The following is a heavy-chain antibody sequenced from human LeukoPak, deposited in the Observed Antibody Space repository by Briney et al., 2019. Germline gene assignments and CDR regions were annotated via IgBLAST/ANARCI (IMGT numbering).Heavy chain of an antibody. CDR1: GFTFSSYG. V-gene: IGHV3-30*03. J-gene: IGHJ4*02. D-gene: IGHD3-9*01. CDR2: ISYDGSNK. Sequence: GGSLRLSCAASGFTFSSYGMHWVRQAPGKGLEWVAVISYDGSNKYYADSVKGRFTISRDNSKNTLYLQMNSLRAEDTAVYYCARDRDEYYDILTGYFTFDYWGQGALVTVSS. CDR3: ARDRDEYYDILTGYFTFDY.